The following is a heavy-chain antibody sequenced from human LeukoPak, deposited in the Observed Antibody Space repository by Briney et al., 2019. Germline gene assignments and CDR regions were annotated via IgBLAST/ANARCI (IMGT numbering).Heavy chain of an antibody. V-gene: IGHV1-18*01. CDR2: ISVYNGNT. J-gene: IGHJ4*02. Sequence: GASVKVPCKASGYTFTSYGINWVRQAPGQGLEWMGWISVYNGNTNYAQKLQGRVTMTTDTSTSTAYMELRSLTSDDTAVYYAIVVVTAIPHWGQGTPVTVSS. D-gene: IGHD2-21*02. CDR1: GYTFTSYG. CDR3: IVVVTAIPH.